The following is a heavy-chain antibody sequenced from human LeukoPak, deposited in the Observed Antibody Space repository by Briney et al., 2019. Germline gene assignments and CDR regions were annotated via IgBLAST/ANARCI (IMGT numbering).Heavy chain of an antibody. CDR2: IFHSGST. V-gene: IGHV4-31*03. Sequence: PSETLSLTCTVSGGSIRSDGYSWTWIRHHPGKGLEWIGYIFHSGSTYYNPSLKSRVTISVDTSKNQFSLKLSSVTAADTAVYYCARVSRDPYNWFDPWGQGTLVTVSS. CDR1: GGSIRSDGYS. CDR3: ARVSRDPYNWFDP. D-gene: IGHD3-16*02. J-gene: IGHJ5*02.